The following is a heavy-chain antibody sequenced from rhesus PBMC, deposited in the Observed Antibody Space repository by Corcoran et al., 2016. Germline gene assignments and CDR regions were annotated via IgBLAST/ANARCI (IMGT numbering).Heavy chain of an antibody. D-gene: IGHD3-34*01. CDR2: IMEICGTQ. CDR3: TRDGVLGRFDY. V-gene: IGHV3-100*02. Sequence: DVQLVESGGGLVKPGGSLRLSCVASGFTFSSYEMHWVRQAPGQGLEWVSVIMEICGTQYYADSVKGRFTISRDNANNSLFLQMNSLRAEDTAVYYCTRDGVLGRFDYWGQGVLVTVSS. CDR1: GFTFSSYE. J-gene: IGHJ4*01.